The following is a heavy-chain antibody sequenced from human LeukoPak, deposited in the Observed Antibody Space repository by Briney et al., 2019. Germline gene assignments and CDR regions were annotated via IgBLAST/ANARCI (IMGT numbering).Heavy chain of an antibody. CDR3: ANQVVPAASEYFQH. J-gene: IGHJ1*01. CDR2: IRYDGSNK. Sequence: GGSLRLSCAASGFTFSSYGMHWVRQAPGKGLEWVAFIRYDGSNKYYADSVKGRFTSSRDNSKNTLYLQMNSLRAEDTAVYYCANQVVPAASEYFQHWGQGTLVTVSS. V-gene: IGHV3-30*02. CDR1: GFTFSSYG. D-gene: IGHD2-2*01.